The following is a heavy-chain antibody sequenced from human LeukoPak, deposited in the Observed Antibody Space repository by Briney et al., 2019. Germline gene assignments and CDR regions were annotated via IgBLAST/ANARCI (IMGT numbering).Heavy chain of an antibody. CDR1: GYTFTSYY. CDR2: INPSGGST. D-gene: IGHD3-22*01. V-gene: IGHV1-46*01. J-gene: IGHJ4*02. Sequence: ASVKVSCKASGYTFTSYYMHWVRQAPGQGLEWMGIINPSGGSTSYAQKFQGRVTMTRDTSTSTVYMELSSLRSEDTAVYYCARGDYYDSSGYLQFDYWGQGTLVTVSS. CDR3: ARGDYYDSSGYLQFDY.